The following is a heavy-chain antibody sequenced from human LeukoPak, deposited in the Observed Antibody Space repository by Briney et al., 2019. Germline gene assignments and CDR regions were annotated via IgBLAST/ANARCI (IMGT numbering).Heavy chain of an antibody. V-gene: IGHV3-66*01. D-gene: IGHD4-23*01. J-gene: IGHJ4*02. Sequence: GGSLRLSCAASGFTVSSNYMSWVRQAPGEGLEWVSVIYSGGSTYYADSVKGRFTISRDNSKNTLYLQMNSLRAEDTAVYYCARDSGGNPIDYWGQGTLVTVSS. CDR2: IYSGGST. CDR1: GFTVSSNY. CDR3: ARDSGGNPIDY.